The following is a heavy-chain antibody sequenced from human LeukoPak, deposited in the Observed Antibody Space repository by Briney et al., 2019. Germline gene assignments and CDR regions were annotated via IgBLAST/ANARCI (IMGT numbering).Heavy chain of an antibody. CDR3: AKGPRPSGVTTWDYYFDY. Sequence: SLRLSCAASGFTFDDYAMHWVRQAPGKGLEWVSGISWNSGSIGYADSVKGRFTISRDNAKNSLYLQMNSLRAEDTALYYCAKGPRPSGVTTWDYYFDYWGQGTLVTVSS. CDR2: ISWNSGSI. J-gene: IGHJ4*02. V-gene: IGHV3-9*01. D-gene: IGHD4-11*01. CDR1: GFTFDDYA.